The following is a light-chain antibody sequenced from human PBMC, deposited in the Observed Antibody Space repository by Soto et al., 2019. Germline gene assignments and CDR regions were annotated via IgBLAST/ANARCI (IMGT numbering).Light chain of an antibody. V-gene: IGKV3-15*01. Sequence: EIVMTQSPATLSVSPGERATLSCRASQSVNSNLVWFQQKPGQAPRLLIYGASTRPTGIPGRFSGSGFGTEFTLTISSLRSEDFAVYYCQQYNNWLWTFGQGTKVEIK. CDR1: QSVNSN. CDR2: GAS. J-gene: IGKJ1*01. CDR3: QQYNNWLWT.